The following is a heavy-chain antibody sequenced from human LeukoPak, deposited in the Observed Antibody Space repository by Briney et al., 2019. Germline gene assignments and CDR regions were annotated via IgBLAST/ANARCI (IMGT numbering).Heavy chain of an antibody. Sequence: GGSLRLSCAASGFTFDDYAMHWVRQAPGKGLEWVSGISWNSGSIGYADSVKGRFTISRDNAKNSLYLQMNSLRAEDTALYYCAKDRHYGDYEGSFDYWGQGTLDTVSS. V-gene: IGHV3-9*01. CDR3: AKDRHYGDYEGSFDY. CDR1: GFTFDDYA. CDR2: ISWNSGSI. J-gene: IGHJ4*02. D-gene: IGHD4-17*01.